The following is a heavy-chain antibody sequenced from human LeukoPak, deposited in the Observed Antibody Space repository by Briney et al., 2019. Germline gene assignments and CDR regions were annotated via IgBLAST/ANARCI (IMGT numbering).Heavy chain of an antibody. CDR3: AKDQNRYYDFWSGYRKDT. V-gene: IGHV3-30*02. CDR1: GFTFSSYG. CDR2: IRYDGSNK. J-gene: IGHJ5*02. Sequence: GGSLRLSCAASGFTFSSYGMHWVRQAPGKGLEGVAFIRYDGSNKYYADSVKGRFTISRDNSKNTLYLKMNSLRAEDTAVYYCAKDQNRYYDFWSGYRKDTWGQGTLVTVSS. D-gene: IGHD3-3*01.